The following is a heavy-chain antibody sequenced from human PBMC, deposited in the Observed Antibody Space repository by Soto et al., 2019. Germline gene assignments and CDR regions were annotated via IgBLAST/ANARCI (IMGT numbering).Heavy chain of an antibody. D-gene: IGHD5-18*01. J-gene: IGHJ4*02. CDR1: GGSNSSYY. V-gene: IGHV4-59*01. CDR2: IYYSGSP. CDR3: ARGRGTIQQWSYDFDY. Sequence: SETLSLTCPVSGGSNSSYYWSWIRPSPGKGLEWIGYIYYSGSPTYSQSLKSRVTISTDTSKNQFSLKLNSVTAADTAVFYCARGRGTIQQWSYDFDYWGQGALVTVSS.